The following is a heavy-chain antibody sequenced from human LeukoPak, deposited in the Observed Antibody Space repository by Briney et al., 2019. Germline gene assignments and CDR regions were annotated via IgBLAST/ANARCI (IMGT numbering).Heavy chain of an antibody. CDR3: AKDAQRGFDYSNSLEY. J-gene: IGHJ4*02. Sequence: PGGSLRLSCAASGFIFNHHAMHWVRQAPGKGLEWVAVIWSDKSNKFYADSVRGRLTISRDDSRKTVYLQMDTMTVEDTAVYYCAKDAQRGFDYSNSLEYWGQGALVTVAS. D-gene: IGHD4-11*01. CDR2: IWSDKSNK. V-gene: IGHV3-33*06. CDR1: GFIFNHHA.